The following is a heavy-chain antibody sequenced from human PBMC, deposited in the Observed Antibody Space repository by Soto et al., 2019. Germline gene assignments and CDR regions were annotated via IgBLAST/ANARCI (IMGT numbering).Heavy chain of an antibody. CDR3: GRDPGYRYGFFAC. Sequence: SETLSLTCIVSGGSISGYYWSWIRQPAGKELEWIGRIYSDGTTNYNPSLKGRGTMSVDTSKKQISLKLTSVTAADTAMYYCGRDPGYRYGFFACWGQGALVTVSS. D-gene: IGHD5-18*01. J-gene: IGHJ4*02. V-gene: IGHV4-4*07. CDR1: GGSISGYY. CDR2: IYSDGTT.